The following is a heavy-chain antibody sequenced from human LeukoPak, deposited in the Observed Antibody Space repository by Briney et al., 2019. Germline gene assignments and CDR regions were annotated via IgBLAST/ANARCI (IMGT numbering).Heavy chain of an antibody. CDR1: GFTFSSYS. Sequence: GGSLRLSCAASGFTFSSYSMNWVRQAPGKGLEWVSSISSSSSYIYYADSVKGRFTISRDNAKNSLYLQMNSLRAEDTAVYYCARDSPSLLWFGEFMGAFDIWGQGTMVTVSS. CDR2: ISSSSSYI. J-gene: IGHJ3*02. CDR3: ARDSPSLLWFGEFMGAFDI. V-gene: IGHV3-21*01. D-gene: IGHD3-10*01.